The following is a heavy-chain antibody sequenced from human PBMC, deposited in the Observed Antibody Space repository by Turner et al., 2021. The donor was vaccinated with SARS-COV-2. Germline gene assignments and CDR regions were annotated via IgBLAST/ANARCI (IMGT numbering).Heavy chain of an antibody. CDR2: IYYSGTT. V-gene: IGHV4-39*07. D-gene: IGHD3-10*01. CDR1: GGSISSSSYY. J-gene: IGHJ4*02. Sequence: QLQLQESGPGLVKPSETLSLTCTVSGGSISSSSYYWGWIRQPPGKGLEWIGYIYYSGTTYYNPSLESRVTISLDTSKNQFSLNLSSVTAADTAVYYCARTGSYGAAGDYWGQGTLVTVSS. CDR3: ARTGSYGAAGDY.